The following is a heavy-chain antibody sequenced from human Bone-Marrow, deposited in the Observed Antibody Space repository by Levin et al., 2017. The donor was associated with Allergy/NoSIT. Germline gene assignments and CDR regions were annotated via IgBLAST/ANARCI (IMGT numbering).Heavy chain of an antibody. CDR3: VKVGGDYRPGGDFIMDV. J-gene: IGHJ6*03. CDR2: ISSSGGAT. D-gene: IGHD2-21*02. Sequence: GGSLRLSCAASGFTFSNYGMSWVRQAPGKGLEWVSSISSSGGATYDADSVKGRFINFRDNSKSTLYLQMRSLRDEDTAVYYCVKVGGDYRPGGDFIMDVWGKGTAVSVSS. CDR1: GFTFSNYG. V-gene: IGHV3-23*01.